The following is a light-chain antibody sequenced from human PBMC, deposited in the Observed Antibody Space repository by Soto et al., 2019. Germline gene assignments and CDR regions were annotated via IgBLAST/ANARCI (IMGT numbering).Light chain of an antibody. V-gene: IGKV3D-15*01. Sequence: EIVMTQSPATLSVSPGESATLSCRASQSISSELAWYQPKPGQTPRLLIYGASTRATGVPARLTGSGSGSDFTLTISGLRSEDFAVYYCQQGHNWPLTFGQGTRLEI. CDR2: GAS. CDR1: QSISSE. CDR3: QQGHNWPLT. J-gene: IGKJ2*01.